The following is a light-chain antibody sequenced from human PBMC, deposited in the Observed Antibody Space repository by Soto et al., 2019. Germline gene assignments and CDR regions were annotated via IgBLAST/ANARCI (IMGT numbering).Light chain of an antibody. Sequence: QSVLTQPPSASGSPGQSVTISCTGTKNDIGVYDFVSWYQHHPGKAPRLIIYEVVQRPSGVPDRFSGSKSGNTASLTVSGPQAADEADYFCKSYAGSNTYVFXSGTKVTVL. CDR2: EVV. J-gene: IGLJ1*01. CDR3: KSYAGSNTYV. CDR1: KNDIGVYDF. V-gene: IGLV2-8*01.